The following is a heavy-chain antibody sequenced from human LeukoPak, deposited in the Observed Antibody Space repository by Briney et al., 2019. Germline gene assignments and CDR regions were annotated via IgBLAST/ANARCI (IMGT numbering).Heavy chain of an antibody. CDR2: IYYSGST. CDR3: ARGSRIVAVVAAQDPDFDY. V-gene: IGHV4-34*01. CDR1: GGSFSGYY. D-gene: IGHD2-15*01. J-gene: IGHJ4*02. Sequence: SETLSLTCAVYGGSFSGYYWSWIRQPPGKGLEWIGSIYYSGSTYYNPSLKSRVTISVDTSKNQFSLKLSSVTAADTAVYYCARGSRIVAVVAAQDPDFDYWGQGTLVTVSS.